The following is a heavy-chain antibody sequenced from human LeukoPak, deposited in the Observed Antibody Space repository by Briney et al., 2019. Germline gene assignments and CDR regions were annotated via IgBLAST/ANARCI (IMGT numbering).Heavy chain of an antibody. D-gene: IGHD6-19*01. CDR2: IIPILGIA. J-gene: IGHJ6*02. V-gene: IGHV1-69*04. CDR3: ASIAVAGYYYYYGMDV. Sequence: SVKVSCKASGGTFSSYAISWVRQAPGQGLEWMERIIPILGIANYAQKFQGRVTITADKSTSTAYMELSSLRSEDTAVYYCASIAVAGYYYYYGMDVWGQGTTVTVSS. CDR1: GGTFSSYA.